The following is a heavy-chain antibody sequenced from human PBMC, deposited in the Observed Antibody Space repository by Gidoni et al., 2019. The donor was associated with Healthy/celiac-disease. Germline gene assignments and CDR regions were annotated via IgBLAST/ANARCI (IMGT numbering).Heavy chain of an antibody. Sequence: QITLKESGPTLVKPTQTLTLTCTFSGFSLSTSGVGVGWIRQPPGKALEWLALIYWNDDKRYSPSLKSRLTITKDTSKNQVVLTMTNMDPVDTATYYCAHSAFGEFGPLYGMDVWGQGTTVTVSS. CDR1: GFSLSTSGVG. V-gene: IGHV2-5*01. D-gene: IGHD3-10*01. CDR3: AHSAFGEFGPLYGMDV. CDR2: IYWNDDK. J-gene: IGHJ6*02.